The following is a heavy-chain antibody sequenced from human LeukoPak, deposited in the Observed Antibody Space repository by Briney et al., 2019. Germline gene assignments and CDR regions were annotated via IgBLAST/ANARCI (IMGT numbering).Heavy chain of an antibody. CDR3: ARAPGRVYSPSPYCYYCYYWMDV. J-gene: IGHJ6*02. Sequence: PGGSLRLSCAASGFTVSSNYMSWVRQAPGKGLEWVSVIYSGGSTYYADSVQGRFTISRDNSKNTLYLQMNSVRAEDTAVYYCARAPGRVYSPSPYCYYCYYWMDVWGQGTTVTVSS. CDR1: GFTVSSNY. CDR2: IYSGGST. D-gene: IGHD2-8*01. V-gene: IGHV3-53*01.